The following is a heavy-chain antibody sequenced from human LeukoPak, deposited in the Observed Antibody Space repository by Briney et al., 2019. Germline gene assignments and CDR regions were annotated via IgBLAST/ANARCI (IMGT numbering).Heavy chain of an antibody. CDR1: GGTFSSYA. CDR3: ARDISSLPS. J-gene: IGHJ5*02. D-gene: IGHD3-10*01. V-gene: IGHV1-69*04. Sequence: SVKVSCKASGGTFSSYAISWVRQAPGQGLEWMGRIIPIFGIANYAQKFQGRVTITADKSTSTAYMELSSLRSEDTTVYYCARDISSLPSWGQGTLVTVSS. CDR2: IIPIFGIA.